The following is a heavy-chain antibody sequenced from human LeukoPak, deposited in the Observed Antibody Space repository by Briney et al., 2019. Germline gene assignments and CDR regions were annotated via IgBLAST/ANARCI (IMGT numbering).Heavy chain of an antibody. CDR1: GGSISSYY. Sequence: PSETLSLTCTVSGGSISSYYWSWIRQPPGKGLEWIGSIYYSGTTYYNPPLKSRVTVSVDTSKNQFSLKLSSVTAADTAVYYCVRHAHRRSSIAAAYVDYWGQGTLVSVSS. CDR2: IYYSGTT. CDR3: VRHAHRRSSIAAAYVDY. D-gene: IGHD6-25*01. V-gene: IGHV4-59*05. J-gene: IGHJ4*02.